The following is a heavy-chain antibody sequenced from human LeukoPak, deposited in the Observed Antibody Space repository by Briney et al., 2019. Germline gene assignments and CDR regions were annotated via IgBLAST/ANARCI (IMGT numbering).Heavy chain of an antibody. V-gene: IGHV5-51*01. CDR3: ARRGRDQSSGWQKRGGAFDI. J-gene: IGHJ3*02. CDR2: IYPGDSDT. D-gene: IGHD6-19*01. CDR1: GYSFTSYW. Sequence: GESLKISCKGSGYSFTSYWIGWVRQMPGKGLEWMGIIYPGDSDTRYSPSFQGQVTISADKSISTAYLQWSSLKASDTAMYYCARRGRDQSSGWQKRGGAFDIWGQGTMVTVSS.